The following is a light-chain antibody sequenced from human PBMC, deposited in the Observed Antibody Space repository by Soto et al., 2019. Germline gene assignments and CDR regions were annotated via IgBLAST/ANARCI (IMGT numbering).Light chain of an antibody. V-gene: IGKV3-20*01. CDR1: QSVDSGC. CDR3: HQCDSSQYT. J-gene: IGKJ2*01. Sequence: EIVLTQSPGTLSLSPGETATLSCGASQSVDSGCLAWYQHKVGQPPRLLVFAVSHRATGIPARFSGSGSGTDFTLPITRLEPEDFAVYYCHQCDSSQYTFGQGTNVEI. CDR2: AVS.